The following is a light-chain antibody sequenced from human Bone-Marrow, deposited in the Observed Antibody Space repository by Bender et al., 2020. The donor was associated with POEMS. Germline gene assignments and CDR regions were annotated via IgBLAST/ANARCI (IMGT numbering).Light chain of an antibody. CDR3: QVWDSSSDHRV. CDR1: LLTQKY. J-gene: IGLJ3*02. Sequence: SYELTQPSSVSVSPGQTASITCSGDLLTQKYARWFQQKPGQAPIQLIYKDSERPSGIPERFSGSNSGNTATLTISRVEAGDEADYYCQVWDSSSDHRVFGGGTKLTVL. V-gene: IGLV3-27*01. CDR2: KDS.